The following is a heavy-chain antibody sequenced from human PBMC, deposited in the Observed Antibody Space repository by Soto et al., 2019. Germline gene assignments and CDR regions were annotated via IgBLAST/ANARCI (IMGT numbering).Heavy chain of an antibody. V-gene: IGHV3-33*01. Sequence: GGSLRLSCAASGFTFSSYGMHWVRQAPGKGLEWVAVIWYDGSNKYYADSVKGRFTISRDNSKNTLYLQMNSLRAEDTAVYYCARDRSVVTAINNWFDPWGQGTLVTVSS. CDR2: IWYDGSNK. CDR1: GFTFSSYG. D-gene: IGHD2-21*02. J-gene: IGHJ5*02. CDR3: ARDRSVVTAINNWFDP.